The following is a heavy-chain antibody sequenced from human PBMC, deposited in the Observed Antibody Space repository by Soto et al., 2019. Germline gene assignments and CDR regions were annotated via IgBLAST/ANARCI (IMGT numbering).Heavy chain of an antibody. CDR2: INPNSGGT. V-gene: IGHV1-2*02. CDR3: ARVGSSWYPPDY. D-gene: IGHD6-13*01. Sequence: ASVKVTCKASGYTFTGYYMHWVRQAPGQGLEWMGWINPNSGGTNYAQKFQGRVTMTRDTSISTAYMELSRLRSDDTAVYYCARVGSSWYPPDYWGQGTLVTVSA. J-gene: IGHJ4*02. CDR1: GYTFTGYY.